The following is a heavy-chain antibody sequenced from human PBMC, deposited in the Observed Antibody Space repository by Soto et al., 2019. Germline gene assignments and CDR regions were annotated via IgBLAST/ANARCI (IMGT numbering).Heavy chain of an antibody. CDR3: ARDQRIRRGYDDSSGLYSFDI. V-gene: IGHV4-30-4*01. D-gene: IGHD3-22*01. CDR2: IYYSGST. CDR1: GGCSCRCSHY. J-gene: IGHJ3*02. Sequence: LSPACSVSGGCSCRCSHYRRKIRHSPGRGLEYIGYIYYSGSTYSNPSLRSRITISVDTSRNQFSLKLGSVTAADTAVYYCARDQRIRRGYDDSSGLYSFDIWGLGTIVT.